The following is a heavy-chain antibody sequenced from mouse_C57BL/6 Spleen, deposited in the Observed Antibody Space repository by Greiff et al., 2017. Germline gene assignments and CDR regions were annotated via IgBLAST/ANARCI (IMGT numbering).Heavy chain of an antibody. J-gene: IGHJ1*03. CDR1: GFTFSSYG. V-gene: IGHV5-6*01. Sequence: EVQLVESGGDLVKPGGSLKLSCAASGFTFSSYGMSWVRQTPDKRLEWVATISSGGSYTYYPDSVKGRFTISRDNAKNTLYLQMSSLKSEDTAMYYCARGYYGSSSYWYFDVWGKGTTVTVSS. CDR2: ISSGGSYT. D-gene: IGHD1-1*01. CDR3: ARGYYGSSSYWYFDV.